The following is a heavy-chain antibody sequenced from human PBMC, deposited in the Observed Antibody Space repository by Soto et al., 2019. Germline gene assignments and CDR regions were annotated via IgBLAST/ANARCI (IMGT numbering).Heavy chain of an antibody. Sequence: LRLSCAASGFTFSSYDMHWVRQATGKGLEWVSAIGTAGDTYYPGSVKGRFTISRENAKNSLYLQMNSLRAGDTAVYYCARGSYCSGGSCYRHYYYYMEVWCKRLTVNV. V-gene: IGHV3-13*01. D-gene: IGHD2-15*01. J-gene: IGHJ6*03. CDR3: ARGSYCSGGSCYRHYYYYMEV. CDR1: GFTFSSYD. CDR2: IGTAGDT.